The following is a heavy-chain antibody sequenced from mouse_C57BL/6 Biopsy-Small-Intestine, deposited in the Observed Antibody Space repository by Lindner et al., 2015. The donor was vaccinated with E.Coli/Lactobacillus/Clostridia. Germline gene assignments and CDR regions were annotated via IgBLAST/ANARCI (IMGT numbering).Heavy chain of an antibody. Sequence: VQLQESGAELVKPGASVKISCEASGYAFSSYWMSWVKQRPGKGLEWIGQIYPGDGDTNYNGKFKGKATLTADKSSSTAYMQLSSLTSEDSAVYFCARRQLRLTYFDYWGQGTTLTVSS. CDR2: IYPGDGDT. J-gene: IGHJ2*01. D-gene: IGHD3-2*02. V-gene: IGHV1-80*01. CDR1: GYAFSSYW. CDR3: ARRQLRLTYFDY.